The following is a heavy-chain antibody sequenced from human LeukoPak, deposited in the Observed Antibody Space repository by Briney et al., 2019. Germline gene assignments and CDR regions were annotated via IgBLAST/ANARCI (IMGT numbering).Heavy chain of an antibody. CDR3: ARGSIRREGLGVRYWYYGLDV. CDR2: IDSDGSIT. V-gene: IGHV3-74*01. D-gene: IGHD3-10*01. CDR1: GFSFGSYW. J-gene: IGHJ6*02. Sequence: GGSLRLSCAASGFSFGSYWMHWVRQAPGQGLVWVSRIDSDGSITTYADAVKGRFTISRDNAKNTLYLQMNSLRSEDTAVYYCARGSIRREGLGVRYWYYGLDVWGQGTTVIVSS.